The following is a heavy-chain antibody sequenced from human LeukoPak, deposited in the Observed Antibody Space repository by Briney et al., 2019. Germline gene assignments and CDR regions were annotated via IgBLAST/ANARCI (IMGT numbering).Heavy chain of an antibody. V-gene: IGHV4-39*07. D-gene: IGHD6-13*01. Sequence: PSETLSLTCTVSGGSISSSNYYWGWIRQPPGKGLEWIGSIYYSGSTYYNPSLKSRVTISVDTSKNQFSLKLSSVTTADTAVYYCARTGVGGSSWYYFDYWGQGTLVTVSS. CDR1: GGSISSSNYY. J-gene: IGHJ4*02. CDR3: ARTGVGGSSWYYFDY. CDR2: IYYSGST.